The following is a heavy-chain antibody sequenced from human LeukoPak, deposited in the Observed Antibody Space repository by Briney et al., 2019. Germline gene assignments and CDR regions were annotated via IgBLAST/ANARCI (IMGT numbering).Heavy chain of an antibody. CDR1: GVTLTGSG. J-gene: IGHJ4*02. V-gene: IGHV3-30*18. D-gene: IGHD3-22*01. CDR3: AKDVSPLASSGYYYIFDY. CDR2: ISLAGINR. Sequence: GGALRLSCAASGVTLTGSGMRGGPQGPGKGLWCVAVISLAGINRYYTDFVKGRFNISRANSKNTVYLQMNRLRAEDTAVYSCAKDVSPLASSGYYYIFDYWGPGTLVTVSS.